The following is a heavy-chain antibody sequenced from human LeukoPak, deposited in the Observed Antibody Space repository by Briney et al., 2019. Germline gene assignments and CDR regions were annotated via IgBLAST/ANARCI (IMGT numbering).Heavy chain of an antibody. V-gene: IGHV1-18*01. CDR3: ARGLWDLASRFDAFDI. Sequence: ASVKVSCKASGYTFTSYGISWVRQAPGQGLEWMGWISAYNGNTNYAQKLQGRVTMTTDTSTSTAYMELRSLRSDDTAVYYCARGLWDLASRFDAFDIWGQGTMVTVSS. D-gene: IGHD1-26*01. J-gene: IGHJ3*02. CDR1: GYTFTSYG. CDR2: ISAYNGNT.